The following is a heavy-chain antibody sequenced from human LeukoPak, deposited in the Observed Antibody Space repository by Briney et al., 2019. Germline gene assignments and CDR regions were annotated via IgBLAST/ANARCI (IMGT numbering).Heavy chain of an antibody. J-gene: IGHJ4*02. V-gene: IGHV1-2*02. CDR3: ARGGFDY. CDR1: GYTFTAYY. CDR2: ISPNSDDT. Sequence: ALVKASCKASGYTFTAYYLHWVRQAPGQGLEWMGWISPNSDDTNYAQKFRGRVNTTRDTSISTAYMELSRLRSDDTAIYYCARGGFDYWGQGTLVTVSS.